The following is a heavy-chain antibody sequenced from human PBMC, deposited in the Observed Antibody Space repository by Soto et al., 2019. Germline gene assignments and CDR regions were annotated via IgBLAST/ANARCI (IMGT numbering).Heavy chain of an antibody. D-gene: IGHD3-3*01. J-gene: IGHJ6*02. Sequence: GGSLRLSCAASGFTFSSYGMHWVRQAPGKGLEWVAVIWYDGSNKYYADSVKGRFTISRDNSKNTLYLQMNSLRAEDTAVYYCAREGLRFLEWFSRPPNYYYGMDVWGQGTTVTVSS. V-gene: IGHV3-33*01. CDR3: AREGLRFLEWFSRPPNYYYGMDV. CDR1: GFTFSSYG. CDR2: IWYDGSNK.